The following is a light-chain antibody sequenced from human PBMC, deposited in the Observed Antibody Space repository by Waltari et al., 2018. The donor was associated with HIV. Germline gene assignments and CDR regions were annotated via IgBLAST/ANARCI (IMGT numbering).Light chain of an antibody. V-gene: IGLV2-14*01. CDR2: EVS. J-gene: IGLJ3*02. Sequence: QSALTQPASVSGSPGQWITISSTGTNSDIGVYNFVPWYQQHPGKAPKLIIFEVSNRPSGGSDRFSGSKSGNTASLTISGLQAEDEADYYCSSYRNSRTWVFGGGTKLTVL. CDR3: SSYRNSRTWV. CDR1: NSDIGVYNF.